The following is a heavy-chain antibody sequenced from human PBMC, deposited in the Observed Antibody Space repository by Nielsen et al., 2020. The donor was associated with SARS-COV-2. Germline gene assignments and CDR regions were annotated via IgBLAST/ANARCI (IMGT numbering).Heavy chain of an antibody. CDR3: ARKGGGYYGSGERLSYYYYGMDV. Sequence: ASVKVSCKVSGYALSKLSMNWVRQAPGQGLEWMGGFDPEVGERIYGQKFQGRVTMTDDTSTDTTYMELSSLRSEDTAVYYCARKGGGYYGSGERLSYYYYGMDVWGQGTTVTVSS. CDR2: FDPEVGER. J-gene: IGHJ6*02. V-gene: IGHV1-24*01. CDR1: GYALSKLS. D-gene: IGHD3-10*01.